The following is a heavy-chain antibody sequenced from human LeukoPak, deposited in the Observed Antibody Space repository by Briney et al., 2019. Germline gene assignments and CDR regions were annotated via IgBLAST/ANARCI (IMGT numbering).Heavy chain of an antibody. V-gene: IGHV1-2*02. CDR3: ARDVGGYSSSSGGY. D-gene: IGHD6-6*01. J-gene: IGHJ4*02. CDR2: INPNSGGT. CDR1: GYTFTGYY. Sequence: ASVKVSCKASGYTFTGYYMHWVRQAPGQGLEWMGWINPNSGGTNNAQKFQGRVTMTRDTSISTAYMELSRLRSDDTAVYYCARDVGGYSSSSGGYWGQGTLVTVSS.